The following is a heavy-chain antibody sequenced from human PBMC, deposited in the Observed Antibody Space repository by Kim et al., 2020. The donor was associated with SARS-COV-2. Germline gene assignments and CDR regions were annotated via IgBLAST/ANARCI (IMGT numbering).Heavy chain of an antibody. D-gene: IGHD6-13*01. V-gene: IGHV3-9*01. Sequence: GGSLRLSCAASGFTFDDYAMHWVRQAPGKGLEWVSGISWNSGSIGYADSVKGRFTISRDNAKNSLYLQMNSLRAEDTALYYCAKALPYSSSGYFDYWGQGTLVTVSS. CDR1: GFTFDDYA. CDR3: AKALPYSSSGYFDY. CDR2: ISWNSGSI. J-gene: IGHJ4*02.